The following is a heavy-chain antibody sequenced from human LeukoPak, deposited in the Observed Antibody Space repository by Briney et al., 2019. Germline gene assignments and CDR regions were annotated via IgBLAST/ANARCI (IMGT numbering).Heavy chain of an antibody. CDR3: AREPSAGTFDY. V-gene: IGHV3-48*01. J-gene: IGHJ4*02. D-gene: IGHD6-13*01. Sequence: GGSLRLSCAASGFTFSSYSMNWIRQAPGKGLEWVSYISSRSSTIYYADSVKGRFTISRDNAKNSLYLQMNSLRAEDTAVYYCAREPSAGTFDYWGQGTLVTVSS. CDR1: GFTFSSYS. CDR2: ISSRSSTI.